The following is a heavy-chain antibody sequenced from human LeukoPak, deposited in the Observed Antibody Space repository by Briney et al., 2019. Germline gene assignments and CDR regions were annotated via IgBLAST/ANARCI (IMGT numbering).Heavy chain of an antibody. CDR1: GGSISSGSYY. V-gene: IGHV4-61*02. Sequence: SQTLSLTCTVSGGSISSGSYYWSWIRQPAGKGLEWIGRIYTSGSTNYNPSLKSRVTISVDTSKNQFSLKLSSVTSADTAMYYCARDTPHSSSWSLVPKPGPLWYWGQGTLVTVSS. D-gene: IGHD6-13*01. CDR3: ARDTPHSSSWSLVPKPGPLWY. CDR2: IYTSGST. J-gene: IGHJ4*02.